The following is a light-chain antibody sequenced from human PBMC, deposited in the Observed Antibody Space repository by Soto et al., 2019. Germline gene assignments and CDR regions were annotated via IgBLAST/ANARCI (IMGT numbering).Light chain of an antibody. CDR3: QQYDDLPLT. J-gene: IGKJ4*01. CDR2: DAS. CDR1: QNINTY. V-gene: IGKV1-33*01. Sequence: DIQMTQSPSSLSASVGGRVTITCQASQNINTYLNWYQQKPGKAPKLLIYDASNLEIGVPSRFSGRGSGTDFTLAISSLQPEDIATYFCQQYDDLPLTFGGGTKVDIK.